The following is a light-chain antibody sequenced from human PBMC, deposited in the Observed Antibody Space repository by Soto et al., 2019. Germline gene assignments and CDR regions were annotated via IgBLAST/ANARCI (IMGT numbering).Light chain of an antibody. CDR3: QQYHTWPIT. J-gene: IGKJ4*01. CDR2: DAS. CDR1: QTVSTF. Sequence: EIVLTQSPDTLSLSPGERATLSCRASQTVSTFLAWYQQKPGQAPRLIVYDASKRAPGIPARFIGSGSGTEFTLTISSLQSEDCAIYYCQQYHTWPITFGGGTKVDIK. V-gene: IGKV3D-15*01.